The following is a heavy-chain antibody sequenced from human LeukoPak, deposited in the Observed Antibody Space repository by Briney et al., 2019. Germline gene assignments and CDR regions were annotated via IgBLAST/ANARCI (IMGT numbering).Heavy chain of an antibody. Sequence: SVKVSCKASGGTFSSYAISWVRQAPGQGLEWMGGIIPIFGTANYAQKFQGRVTITTDESTSTAYMELSSLRSEDAAVYYCAREHDSSGYYGMGAFDIWGQGTMVTVSS. V-gene: IGHV1-69*05. CDR2: IIPIFGTA. CDR1: GGTFSSYA. CDR3: AREHDSSGYYGMGAFDI. D-gene: IGHD3-22*01. J-gene: IGHJ3*02.